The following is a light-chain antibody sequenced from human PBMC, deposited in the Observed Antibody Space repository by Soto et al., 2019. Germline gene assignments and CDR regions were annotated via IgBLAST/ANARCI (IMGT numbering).Light chain of an antibody. J-gene: IGKJ1*01. CDR1: QSVTTK. Sequence: EIVLTQSPVTLPASLGGRATLSCRASQSVTTKLAWYQQKPGQAPRLVIFGASSRATGIPARFSGSGSGTEFTLTISSLQPDDFATYYCQQYNSYSRTFGQGTKVEIK. CDR2: GAS. V-gene: IGKV3-15*01. CDR3: QQYNSYSRT.